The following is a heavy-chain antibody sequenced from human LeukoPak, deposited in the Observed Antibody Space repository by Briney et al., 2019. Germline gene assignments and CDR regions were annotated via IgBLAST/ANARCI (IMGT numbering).Heavy chain of an antibody. CDR3: VQSRSGTSVY. V-gene: IGHV3-74*01. Sequence: GGSLRLSCAASGFTFSSYWMHWVRQAPGKGPVWVSRINSDGSSTSYADSVKGRFTISRDNAKNTLYLQMNSLRAEDTAVYYCVQSRSGTSVYWGQGTLVTVSS. D-gene: IGHD6-13*01. CDR1: GFTFSSYW. CDR2: INSDGSST. J-gene: IGHJ4*02.